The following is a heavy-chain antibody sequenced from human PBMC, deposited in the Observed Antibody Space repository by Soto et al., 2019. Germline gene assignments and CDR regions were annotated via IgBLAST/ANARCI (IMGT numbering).Heavy chain of an antibody. J-gene: IGHJ4*02. Sequence: ASETLSLTCTVSGGCISSYYWSWIRQPPGKGLEWIGYIYYSGSTNYNPSLKSRVTISVDTSKNQFSLKLSSVTAADTAVYYCARDRFGDYGGVDYWGQGPLVTVSS. CDR3: ARDRFGDYGGVDY. D-gene: IGHD4-17*01. CDR2: IYYSGST. CDR1: GGCISSYY. V-gene: IGHV4-59*01.